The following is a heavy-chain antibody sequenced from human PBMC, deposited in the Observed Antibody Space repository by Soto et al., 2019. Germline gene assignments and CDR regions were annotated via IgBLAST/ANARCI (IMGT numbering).Heavy chain of an antibody. CDR3: ARTKCSGGSCYSWSLDY. J-gene: IGHJ4*02. D-gene: IGHD2-15*01. Sequence: SETLSLTCTVSGGSITTGGYYWSWIRQLPGKGLEWIGHRYYSESTYYNPSLKSRVSISLDTSKNQFSLKLSFVTAADTAMYYCARTKCSGGSCYSWSLDYWGQGAPVTVSS. V-gene: IGHV4-31*03. CDR1: GGSITTGGYY. CDR2: RYYSEST.